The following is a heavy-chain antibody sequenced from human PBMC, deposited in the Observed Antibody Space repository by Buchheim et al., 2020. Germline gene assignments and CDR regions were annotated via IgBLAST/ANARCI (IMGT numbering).Heavy chain of an antibody. D-gene: IGHD6-19*01. V-gene: IGHV3-30*04. Sequence: QVQLVESGGGVVQPGRSLRLSCAASGFTFSSYAMHWVRQAPGKGLEWVAVISYDGSNKYYADSVKGRFTISRDNSKNTLYLQMNSLRAEDTAVYYCARGPPGIAVAGTYSQHWGQGTL. J-gene: IGHJ1*01. CDR2: ISYDGSNK. CDR1: GFTFSSYA. CDR3: ARGPPGIAVAGTYSQH.